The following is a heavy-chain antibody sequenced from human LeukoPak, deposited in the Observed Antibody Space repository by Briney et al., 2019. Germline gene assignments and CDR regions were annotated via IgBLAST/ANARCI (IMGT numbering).Heavy chain of an antibody. V-gene: IGHV4-59*01. CDR3: ARGNKYAGVFDY. D-gene: IGHD1/OR15-1a*01. CDR1: VGSIRDYY. CDR2: IYSSGST. Sequence: SETLSLTCSVSVGSIRDYYWSRIRQPPGKGLEWIGYIYSSGSTSYNPSLKGQVTISLDTSKNQFSLKLSSVTAADTAVYYCARGNKYAGVFDYWGQGTLVTISS. J-gene: IGHJ4*02.